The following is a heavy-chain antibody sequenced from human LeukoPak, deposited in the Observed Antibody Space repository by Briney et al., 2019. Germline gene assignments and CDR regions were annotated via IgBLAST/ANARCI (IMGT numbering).Heavy chain of an antibody. D-gene: IGHD4-23*01. CDR1: GGSISSGAYY. CDR3: ARNLGAVVTPVWAFDI. V-gene: IGHV4-31*03. CDR2: IYYSGTT. Sequence: ASQTLSLTCTVSGGSISSGAYYWSWIRQHPGKGLEWVGYIYYSGTTYYNPSLSTRVTISVDTSKNQFSLRLTSVTAADTAVYYCARNLGAVVTPVWAFDIWGQGTMVTVS. J-gene: IGHJ3*02.